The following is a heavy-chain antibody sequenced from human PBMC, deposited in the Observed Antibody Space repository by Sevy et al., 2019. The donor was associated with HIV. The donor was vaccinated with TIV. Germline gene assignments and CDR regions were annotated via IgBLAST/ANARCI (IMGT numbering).Heavy chain of an antibody. CDR1: GGSISSSSYY. D-gene: IGHD2-15*01. CDR3: ARQGWSVVVVAASGNGLDV. J-gene: IGHJ6*02. V-gene: IGHV4-39*01. Sequence: SETLSLTCTVSGGSISSSSYYGAWIRQPPGKGLEWIGSIYYSGSTYYNPSLKSRVTISVDTSKNQFSLKVTSVTAADTAVYYCARQGWSVVVVAASGNGLDVWGQGTTVTVSS. CDR2: IYYSGST.